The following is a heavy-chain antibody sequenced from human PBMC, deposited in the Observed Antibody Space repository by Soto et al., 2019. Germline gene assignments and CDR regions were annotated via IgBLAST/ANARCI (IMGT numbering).Heavy chain of an antibody. CDR2: IKQDGSKK. Sequence: EVQLVESGGGLVQPGGSLRLSCAASGFTFSSHWMSWVRQAPGKGLEWVASIKQDGSKKYYVDSVKGRFTISRDNAKNSLYLQMNSLRAEDTAVYYCARDADGTPFDYWGQGTLDTVSS. J-gene: IGHJ4*02. D-gene: IGHD1-1*01. CDR3: ARDADGTPFDY. CDR1: GFTFSSHW. V-gene: IGHV3-7*01.